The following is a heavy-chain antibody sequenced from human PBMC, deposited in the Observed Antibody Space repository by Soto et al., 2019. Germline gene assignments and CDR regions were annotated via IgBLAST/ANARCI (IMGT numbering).Heavy chain of an antibody. Sequence: QVTLKESGPVLVKPTETLTLTRTVSGFSLSNARMGVSWIRQPPGKALEWLAHIFSNDEKSYSTSLKSRLTISKDTSKSQVVLTMTNMDPVDTATYYCARLGYCSSTSCPRYYYYGMDVWGQGTTVTVSS. D-gene: IGHD2-2*01. CDR3: ARLGYCSSTSCPRYYYYGMDV. V-gene: IGHV2-26*01. CDR1: GFSLSNARMG. J-gene: IGHJ6*02. CDR2: IFSNDEK.